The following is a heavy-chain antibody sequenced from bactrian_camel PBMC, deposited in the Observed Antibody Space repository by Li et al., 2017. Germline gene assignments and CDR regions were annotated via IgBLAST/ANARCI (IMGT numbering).Heavy chain of an antibody. CDR2: MNTEGHR. D-gene: IGHD4*01. Sequence: HVQLVESGGGSVQAGGSLTLSCSASTPVACMGWFRQVPGKDPQEVALMNTEGHRRYSPSVEGRFTISQDNAKTTVYLQMNNLKPDDTGMYYCAAGRRVFSSCEHLLIQDDDIAYVGQGTQVTVS. V-gene: IGHV3S53*01. CDR1: TPVAC. J-gene: IGHJ4*01.